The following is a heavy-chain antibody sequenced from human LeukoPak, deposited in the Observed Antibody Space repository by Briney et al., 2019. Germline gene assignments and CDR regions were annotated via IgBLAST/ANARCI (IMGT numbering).Heavy chain of an antibody. D-gene: IGHD3-3*01. CDR1: GDSISNSSHY. V-gene: IGHV4-39*01. J-gene: IGHJ5*02. CDR2: IYDSGST. CDR3: ARLFGSVVTNWFDP. Sequence: SETLSLTCTVSGDSISNSSHYWGWIRQPPGKGLEWIGSIYDSGSTYYNPSLKSRVTISVGTSKNQFSLKLSSVTAADTAVYYCARLFGSVVTNWFDPWGQGSLVTVSS.